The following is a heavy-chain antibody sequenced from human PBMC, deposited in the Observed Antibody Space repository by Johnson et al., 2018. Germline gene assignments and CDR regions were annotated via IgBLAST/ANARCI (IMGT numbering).Heavy chain of an antibody. CDR3: AKADSNYYSYGMDV. Sequence: VQLVQSGGGLVQPGRSLRLSCAASGFTFDDYAMHWVRQAPGKGLEWVSGISWNSGSIGYADSVKGRFTISRDNAKNSLYLQMNSLRAEDTALYYCAKADSNYYSYGMDVWGQGTTVTVSS. D-gene: IGHD4-11*01. J-gene: IGHJ6*02. V-gene: IGHV3-9*01. CDR2: ISWNSGSI. CDR1: GFTFDDYA.